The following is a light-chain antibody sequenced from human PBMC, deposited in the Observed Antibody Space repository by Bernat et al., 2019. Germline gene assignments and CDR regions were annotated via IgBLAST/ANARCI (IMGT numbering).Light chain of an antibody. V-gene: IGLV3-1*01. CDR1: KLGDKY. Sequence: SYELTQPPSVSVSPGRTASITCSGDKLGDKYASWYQQKPGQSPVLVIYQDNKRPSEIPERFSGSNSGSTATLTISGTQAMDEADYYCQAWDNSIAVFGTGTKVTVL. CDR3: QAWDNSIAV. CDR2: QDN. J-gene: IGLJ1*01.